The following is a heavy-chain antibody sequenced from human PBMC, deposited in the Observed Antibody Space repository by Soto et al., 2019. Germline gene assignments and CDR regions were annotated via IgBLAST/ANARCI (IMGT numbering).Heavy chain of an antibody. J-gene: IGHJ6*02. Sequence: PGGSLRLSCAASGFTFSNWAMAWVRQVPGKGLEWVSSISDSGGTTYYADSVKGRFTISRDNSKNTLYLQMNSLRAEDTAIYYCARILYYSRRDGLDVWGQGTTVTVSS. CDR1: GFTFSNWA. V-gene: IGHV3-23*01. CDR3: ARILYYSRRDGLDV. CDR2: ISDSGGTT. D-gene: IGHD2-8*01.